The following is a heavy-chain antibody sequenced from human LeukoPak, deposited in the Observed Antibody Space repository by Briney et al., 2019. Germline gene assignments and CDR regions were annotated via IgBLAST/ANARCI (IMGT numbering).Heavy chain of an antibody. D-gene: IGHD6-6*01. CDR1: GGSISSSSYY. J-gene: IGHJ5*02. V-gene: IGHV4-39*01. CDR3: ARHSVEYSSSSAGWFDP. CDR2: IYYSGST. Sequence: LTCTVSGGSISSSSYYWGWIRQPPGKGLEWIGSIYYSGSTYYNPSLKSRVTISVDTEKKQFSLKLSSVTAADTAVYYCARHSVEYSSSSAGWFDPWGQGTLVTVSS.